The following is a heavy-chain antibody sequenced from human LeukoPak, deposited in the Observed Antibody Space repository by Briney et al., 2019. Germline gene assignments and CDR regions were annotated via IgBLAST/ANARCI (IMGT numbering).Heavy chain of an antibody. D-gene: IGHD5-18*01. CDR1: GGSISSYY. CDR2: IYYSGST. V-gene: IGHV4-59*01. CDR3: ARGHVGQLWFVPGVAFDI. Sequence: SETLSLTCTVSGGSISSYYWSWIRQPPGKGLEWIGYIYYSGSTSYNPSLKSRVTISVDTSKNQFSLKLSSVTAADTAVYYCARGHVGQLWFVPGVAFDIWGQGTMVTVSS. J-gene: IGHJ3*02.